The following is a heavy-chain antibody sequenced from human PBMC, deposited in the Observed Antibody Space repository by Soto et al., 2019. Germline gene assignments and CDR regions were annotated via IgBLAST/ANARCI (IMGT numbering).Heavy chain of an antibody. CDR3: AKDPRTQPWWYYGMDV. V-gene: IGHV3-30*18. CDR1: GFTFSSYG. J-gene: IGHJ6*02. D-gene: IGHD2-15*01. Sequence: QVQLVESGGGVVQPGRSLRLSCAASGFTFSSYGMHWVRQAPGKGLEWVAVISYDGSNKYYADSVKGRFTISRDNSKNTLYLQMNSLRAQDTAVYHCAKDPRTQPWWYYGMDVWGQGTTVTVSS. CDR2: ISYDGSNK.